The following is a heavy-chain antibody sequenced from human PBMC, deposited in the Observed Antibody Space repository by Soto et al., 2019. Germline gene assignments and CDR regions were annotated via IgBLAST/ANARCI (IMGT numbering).Heavy chain of an antibody. V-gene: IGHV3-11*06. CDR2: ISSSSSYT. D-gene: IGHD2-2*01. Sequence: PGGSLRLSCAASGFTFSDYYMSWIRQAPGKGLEWVSYISSSSSYTNYADSVKGRFTISRDNAKNSLYLQMNSLRAEDTAVYYCAREPLGYCSSTRCHNRTVYFDYWGQGTLVTVSS. CDR1: GFTFSDYY. CDR3: AREPLGYCSSTRCHNRTVYFDY. J-gene: IGHJ4*02.